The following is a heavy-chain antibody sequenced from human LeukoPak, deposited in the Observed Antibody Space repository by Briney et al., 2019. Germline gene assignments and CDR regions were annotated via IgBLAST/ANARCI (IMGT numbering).Heavy chain of an antibody. J-gene: IGHJ4*02. V-gene: IGHV4-34*01. Sequence: PSETLSLTCAVYGGSFSGYYWSWIRQPPGKGLEWIGEINHSGSTNYNPSLKSRVTISVDTSKNQFSLKLSSVTAADTAVYYCARGNDWELNCLDYWGQGTLVTVSS. D-gene: IGHD1-26*01. CDR3: ARGNDWELNCLDY. CDR1: GGSFSGYY. CDR2: INHSGST.